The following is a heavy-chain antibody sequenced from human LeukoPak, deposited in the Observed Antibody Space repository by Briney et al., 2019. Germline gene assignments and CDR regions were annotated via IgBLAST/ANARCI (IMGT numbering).Heavy chain of an antibody. CDR1: GGSISSSNFY. J-gene: IGHJ5*02. V-gene: IGHV4-39*07. D-gene: IGHD1-26*01. CDR2: IYYSGST. CDR3: ARLRSGSYYEWFDP. Sequence: SETLSLTCTVSGGSISSSNFYWGWIRQPPGKGLEWIGSIYYSGSTYYNPSLKSRVTISVDTSKNQFSLKLSSVTAADTAVYYCARLRSGSYYEWFDPWGQGTLVTVSS.